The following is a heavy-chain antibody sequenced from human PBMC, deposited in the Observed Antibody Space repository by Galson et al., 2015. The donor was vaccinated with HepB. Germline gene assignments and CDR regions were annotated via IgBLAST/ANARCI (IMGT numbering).Heavy chain of an antibody. J-gene: IGHJ4*02. D-gene: IGHD6-19*01. CDR3: GRGGLRAVAGTKGDY. CDR2: ISYDGSNK. V-gene: IGHV3-30*04. Sequence: VRQAPGKGLEWVAVISYDGSNKYYGDLVKGRFTISRDNSKNTLYLQMNSLRNEDTAVYYCGRGGLRAVAGTKGDYWGQGTLVTVSS.